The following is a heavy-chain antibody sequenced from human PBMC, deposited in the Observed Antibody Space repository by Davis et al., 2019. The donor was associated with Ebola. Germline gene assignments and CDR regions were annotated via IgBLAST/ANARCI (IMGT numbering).Heavy chain of an antibody. V-gene: IGHV1-18*01. CDR3: ARDLTSYSSSSHY. Sequence: ASVKVSCKASGYTFTSYDINWVRQATGQGLEWMGWISAYNGNTNYAQKLQGRVTMTTDTSTSTAYMELRSLRSDDTAVYYCARDLTSYSSSSHYWGQGTLVTVSS. J-gene: IGHJ4*02. CDR1: GYTFTSYD. CDR2: ISAYNGNT. D-gene: IGHD6-6*01.